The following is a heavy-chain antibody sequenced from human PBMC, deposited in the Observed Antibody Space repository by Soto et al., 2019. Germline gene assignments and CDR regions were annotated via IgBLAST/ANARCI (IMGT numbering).Heavy chain of an antibody. CDR2: IFPLTDIP. V-gene: IGHV1-69*02. CDR3: ARGPLVVLNYFES. Sequence: QVQLVQSGTEVKMPGSSVKVSCKASGGTFRNYPINWVRQAPGQGLEWMGSIFPLTDIPDYAQNFQARLTISADKSTSTAYMELSSLTSDDTAMYFCARGPLVVLNYFESWGQGTLVTVSS. J-gene: IGHJ4*02. CDR1: GGTFRNYP.